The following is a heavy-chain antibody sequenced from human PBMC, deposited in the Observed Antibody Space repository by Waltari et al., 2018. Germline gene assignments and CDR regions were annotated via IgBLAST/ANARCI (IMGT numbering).Heavy chain of an antibody. CDR1: GFTFSSYA. J-gene: IGHJ3*02. Sequence: EVQLLESGGGWVQPGGSLRLSCAASGFTFSSYALSWFRQAPGQGLGGVSAIRGSCGSTYYADSGKGRFTIARDNSKNTLYLQMNSLRAEDTAVYYCAKSVTVTSFDAFDIWGQGTMVTVSS. V-gene: IGHV3-23*01. D-gene: IGHD4-17*01. CDR3: AKSVTVTSFDAFDI. CDR2: IRGSCGST.